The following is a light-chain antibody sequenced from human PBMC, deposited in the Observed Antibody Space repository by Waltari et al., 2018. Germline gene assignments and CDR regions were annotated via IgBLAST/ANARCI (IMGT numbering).Light chain of an antibody. V-gene: IGLV4-69*02. Sequence: QLVVTQSPSASASLGASVNLTCTLSSGHSSYATSCHQQQSEKAPRYLMKVRSDGSHTKEDGIPDRFSGSSSGSERYLTISSLQPEDEADYYCQTWGTGFVVFGGGTKLTVL. CDR2: VRSDGSH. CDR3: QTWGTGFVV. CDR1: SGHSSYA. J-gene: IGLJ2*01.